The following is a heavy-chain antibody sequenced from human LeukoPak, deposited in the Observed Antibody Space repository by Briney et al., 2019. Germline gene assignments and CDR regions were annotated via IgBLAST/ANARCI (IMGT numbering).Heavy chain of an antibody. CDR3: ARGEALYSNYGFDY. D-gene: IGHD4-11*01. CDR2: IYYSGST. V-gene: IGHV4-59*01. J-gene: IGHJ4*02. Sequence: SETLSLTCTVSGGSINGYYWSLIRQPPGKGLEWIGYIYYSGSTNYNPSLKSRVTISIDTSKNQFPLKLTSVTAADTAVYYCARGEALYSNYGFDYWGQGTLVTVSS. CDR1: GGSINGYY.